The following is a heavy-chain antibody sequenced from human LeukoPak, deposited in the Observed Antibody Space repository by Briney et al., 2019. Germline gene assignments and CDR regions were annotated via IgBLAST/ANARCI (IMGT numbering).Heavy chain of an antibody. J-gene: IGHJ5*02. Sequence: ASVKVSCKVSGYTLTELSMHWVRQAPGKGLEWMGGFDPEDGETIYAQKFQGRVTMTEDTSTDTAYMELGSLRSEDTAVYYCARGGSGSYFSWLDPWGQGTLVTVSS. CDR2: FDPEDGET. D-gene: IGHD3-10*01. CDR3: ARGGSGSYFSWLDP. CDR1: GYTLTELS. V-gene: IGHV1-24*01.